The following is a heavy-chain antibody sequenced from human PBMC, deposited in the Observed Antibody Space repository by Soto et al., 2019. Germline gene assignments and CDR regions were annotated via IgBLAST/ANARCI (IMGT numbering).Heavy chain of an antibody. CDR3: ARGSGWGNWFDP. D-gene: IGHD6-19*01. J-gene: IGHJ5*02. V-gene: IGHV1-3*01. CDR1: GYTFTSYA. Sequence: QVQLVQSGAEVKKPGASVKVSCKASGYTFTSYAMHWVRQAPGQRLEWMGWINAGNGNTKYSQKFQGRVTITRDTSASTAYMELSSLRSEDTAVYYCARGSGWGNWFDPWGQGTLVTVSS. CDR2: INAGNGNT.